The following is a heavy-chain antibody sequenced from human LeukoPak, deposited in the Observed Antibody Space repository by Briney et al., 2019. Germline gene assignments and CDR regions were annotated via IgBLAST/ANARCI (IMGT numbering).Heavy chain of an antibody. J-gene: IGHJ6*02. V-gene: IGHV3-23*01. D-gene: IGHD4-11*01. Sequence: PGGSLRLSCAASGFTFSSYAMSWVRQAPGKGLEWVSVISGSGGSTYYADSVKGRFTISRDNSKNTLYLQMNSLRAEDTAVYYCAKDDSSNTCYYYYGMDVWGQGTTVTVSS. CDR2: ISGSGGST. CDR1: GFTFSSYA. CDR3: AKDDSSNTCYYYYGMDV.